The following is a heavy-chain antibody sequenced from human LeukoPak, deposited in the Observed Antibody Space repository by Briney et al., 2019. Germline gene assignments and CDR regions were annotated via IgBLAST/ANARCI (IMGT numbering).Heavy chain of an antibody. D-gene: IGHD1-26*01. Sequence: GASVKVSCKASGGTFISYAISWVRQAPGQGLEWMGGIIPIFGTANYAQKFQGRVTITADESTSTAYMELSSLRSEDTAVYYCAITGELVGAQLGGFDYWGQGTLVTVSS. CDR1: GGTFISYA. CDR3: AITGELVGAQLGGFDY. J-gene: IGHJ4*02. V-gene: IGHV1-69*13. CDR2: IIPIFGTA.